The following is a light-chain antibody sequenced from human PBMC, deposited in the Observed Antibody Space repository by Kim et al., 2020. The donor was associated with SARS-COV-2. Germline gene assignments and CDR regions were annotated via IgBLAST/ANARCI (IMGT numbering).Light chain of an antibody. J-gene: IGKJ2*01. Sequence: SASVGDRVTITCRASQSISGYLNWYQQKPGKAPKLLIYAASSLQSGVPSGFSGSGSETDFTLTISSLQPEDFATYYCQQSYSTPYTFGQGTKLEI. CDR1: QSISGY. CDR3: QQSYSTPYT. V-gene: IGKV1-39*01. CDR2: AAS.